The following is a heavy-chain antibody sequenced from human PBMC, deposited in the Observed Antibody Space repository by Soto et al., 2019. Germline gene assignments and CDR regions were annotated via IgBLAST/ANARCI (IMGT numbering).Heavy chain of an antibody. J-gene: IGHJ4*02. CDR1: GGSISSSSYY. D-gene: IGHD6-19*01. V-gene: IGHV4-39*01. CDR3: ARGRGIAVNYYFDY. CDR2: IYYSGST. Sequence: SETLSLTCTVSGGSISSSSYYWGWIRQPPGKGLEWIGSIYYSGSTYYNPSLKSRVTISVDTSKNQFSLKLSPVTAADTAVYYCARGRGIAVNYYFDYWGQGTLVTVSS.